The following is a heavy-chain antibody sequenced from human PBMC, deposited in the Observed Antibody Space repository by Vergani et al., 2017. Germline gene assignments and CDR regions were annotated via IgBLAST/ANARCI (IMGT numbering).Heavy chain of an antibody. CDR3: ARDHWGSSRGGGGSYYYYGMDV. CDR1: GGSISSGGYY. Sequence: QVQLQESGPGLVKPSQTLSLTCTVSGGSISSGGYYWSWIRQHPGKGLEWIGYIYYSGSTNYNPSLKSRVTISVDTSKNQFSLKLSSVTAADTAVYYCARDHWGSSRGGGGSYYYYGMDVWGQGTTVTVSS. D-gene: IGHD6-6*01. J-gene: IGHJ6*02. V-gene: IGHV4-31*03. CDR2: IYYSGST.